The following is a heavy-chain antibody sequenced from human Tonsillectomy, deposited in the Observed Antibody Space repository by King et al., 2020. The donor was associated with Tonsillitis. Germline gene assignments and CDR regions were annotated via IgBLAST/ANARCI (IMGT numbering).Heavy chain of an antibody. CDR1: GGSISSGGYY. CDR2: IYYSGST. V-gene: IGHV4-31*03. D-gene: IGHD2-2*01. J-gene: IGHJ5*02. CDR3: AREVVVVPAAISGWFDP. Sequence: QLQESGPGLVKPSQTLSLTCTVSGGSISSGGYYWSWIRQHPGKGLEWIGYIYYSGSTYYNPSLKSRVTISVDTSKNQFSLKLSSVTAADTAVYYCAREVVVVPAAISGWFDPWGQGTLVTVSS.